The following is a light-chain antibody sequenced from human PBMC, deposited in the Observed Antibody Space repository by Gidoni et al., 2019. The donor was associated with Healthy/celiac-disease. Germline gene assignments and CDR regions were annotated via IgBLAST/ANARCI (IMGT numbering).Light chain of an antibody. J-gene: IGLJ2*01. CDR2: GNS. Sequence: QSVLTPPPSASGAPRQRVTISCTGSSSNIGAGYDVHWYQQLPGTAPKLLIYGNSNRPSGVPDRFSGSKSGTSASLAITGLQAEDEADYYCQSYDSSLRGVFGGGTKLTVL. V-gene: IGLV1-40*01. CDR3: QSYDSSLRGV. CDR1: SSNIGAGYD.